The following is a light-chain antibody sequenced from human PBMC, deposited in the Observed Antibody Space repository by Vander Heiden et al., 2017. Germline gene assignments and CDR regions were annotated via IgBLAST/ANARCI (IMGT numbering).Light chain of an antibody. J-gene: IGLJ3*02. Sequence: SYELTQPPSVSVSPGQTARITCSGDALPKQYAYWYQQKPGQAPVLGIYKDSERPSGIPERFSGSSSGTTVTLIISGGQAEDEADYYCQSADSSGTYWVFGGGTKLTVL. CDR2: KDS. V-gene: IGLV3-25*03. CDR1: ALPKQY. CDR3: QSADSSGTYWV.